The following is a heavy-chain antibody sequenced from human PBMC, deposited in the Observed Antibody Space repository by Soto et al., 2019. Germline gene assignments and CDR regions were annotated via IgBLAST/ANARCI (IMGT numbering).Heavy chain of an antibody. D-gene: IGHD5-12*01. J-gene: IGHJ5*02. CDR2: IIPILGIA. V-gene: IGHV1-69*02. CDR3: ATHMRWLQPFDP. Sequence: QVQLVQSGAEVKKPGSSVKVSCKASGGTFSSYSISWVRQAPGQGLEWMGRIIPILGIANYAQKFQGRVTITADKSTSTAYMELSSLRSEDTAVYYCATHMRWLQPFDPWGQGTLVTVSS. CDR1: GGTFSSYS.